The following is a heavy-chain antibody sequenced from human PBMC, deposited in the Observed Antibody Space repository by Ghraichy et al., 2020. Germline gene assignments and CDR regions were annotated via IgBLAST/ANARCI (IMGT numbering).Heavy chain of an antibody. J-gene: IGHJ4*02. CDR3: ARRVPGYYFDY. CDR1: GGSISNYY. V-gene: IGHV4-4*09. Sequence: SQTLSLTCTVSGGSISNYYWSWIRQPPGKGLEWIGYIYTSGSTNYNPSLKSRVTISVDTSKNQFSLKLSSVTAADTAVYYCARRVPGYYFDYWGQGTLVTFSS. CDR2: IYTSGST. D-gene: IGHD1-14*01.